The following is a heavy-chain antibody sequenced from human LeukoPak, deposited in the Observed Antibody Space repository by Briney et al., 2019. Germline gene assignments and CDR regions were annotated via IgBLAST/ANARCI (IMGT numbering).Heavy chain of an antibody. CDR3: AAYDSSGVGWFDP. CDR1: GYTFTGYY. V-gene: IGHV1-2*02. J-gene: IGHJ5*02. D-gene: IGHD3-22*01. CDR2: INPNSGGT. Sequence: ASVKVSCKASGYTFTGYYMHWVRQAPGQGLEWMGWINPNSGGTNYAQKFQGRVTMTRDTSISTAYMELSRLRSDDTAVYYCAAYDSSGVGWFDPWSQGTLVTVSS.